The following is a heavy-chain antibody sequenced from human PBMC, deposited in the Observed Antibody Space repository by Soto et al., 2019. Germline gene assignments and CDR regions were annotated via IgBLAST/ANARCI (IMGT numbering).Heavy chain of an antibody. J-gene: IGHJ6*02. D-gene: IGHD2-15*01. CDR2: IYYSGST. CDR1: GGSISSYY. CDR3: ASEGRGSNYYGMDV. Sequence: PSETLSLTCTVSGGSISSYYWSWIRQPPGKGLEWIGYIYYSGSTNYNPSLKSRVTISVDTSKNQFSLKLSSVTAADTAVYYCASEGRGSNYYGMDVWGQGTTVTVS. V-gene: IGHV4-59*01.